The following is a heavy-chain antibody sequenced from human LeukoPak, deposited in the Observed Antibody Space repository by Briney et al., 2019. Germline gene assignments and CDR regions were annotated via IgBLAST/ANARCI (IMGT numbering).Heavy chain of an antibody. CDR2: ITWNIYSV. D-gene: IGHD6-13*01. CDR1: GFSFDKYG. CDR3: AKDMGPGGSSWYDY. V-gene: IGHV3-9*01. J-gene: IGHJ4*02. Sequence: SLRLSCAASGFSFDKYGMHWVRQAPGKGLEWVSGITWNIYSVAYADSVKGRFTISRDNAKNSLYLQMNSLRAEDTALYYCAKDMGPGGSSWYDYWGQGTLVTVSS.